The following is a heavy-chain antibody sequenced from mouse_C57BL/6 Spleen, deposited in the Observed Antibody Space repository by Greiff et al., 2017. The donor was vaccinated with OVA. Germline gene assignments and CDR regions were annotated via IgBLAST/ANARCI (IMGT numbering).Heavy chain of an antibody. CDR1: GYTFTSYW. CDR3: ARSLLGYFDV. D-gene: IGHD2-12*01. CDR2: IDPSDSYT. V-gene: IGHV1-50*01. J-gene: IGHJ1*03. Sequence: VQLQQPGAELVKPGASVKLSCKASGYTFTSYWMQWVKQRPGQGLEWIGEIDPSDSYTNYNQKFKGKATLTVDTSSSTAYMQLSSLTSEDSAVYYCARSLLGYFDVWGTGTTVTVSS.